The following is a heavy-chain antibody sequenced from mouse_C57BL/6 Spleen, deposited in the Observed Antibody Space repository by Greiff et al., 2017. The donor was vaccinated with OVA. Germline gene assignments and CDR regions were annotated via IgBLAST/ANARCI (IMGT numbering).Heavy chain of an antibody. CDR1: GFHIKNTY. V-gene: IGHV14-3*01. Sequence: EVQLQQSVAELVRPGASVKLSCTASGFHIKNTYMHWVKQRPEQGLEWIGRIDPANGNTKYAPKFQGKATITADTASNTAYLQLSSLTSEDTAIYYCARGTTVVATGGFDYWGQGTTLTVSS. J-gene: IGHJ2*01. D-gene: IGHD1-1*01. CDR2: IDPANGNT. CDR3: ARGTTVVATGGFDY.